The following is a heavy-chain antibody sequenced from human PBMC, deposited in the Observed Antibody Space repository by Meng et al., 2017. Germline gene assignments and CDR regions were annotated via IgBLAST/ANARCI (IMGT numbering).Heavy chain of an antibody. Sequence: GGSLRLSCAASGFTFDDYAMHWVRQAPGKGLEWVSGISWNSGSIGYADSVKGRFTISRDNAKNSLYLQMNSLRAEDMALYYCAKAYYYGSGNYYFDYWGQGTLVTVSS. J-gene: IGHJ4*02. D-gene: IGHD3-10*01. CDR3: AKAYYYGSGNYYFDY. V-gene: IGHV3-9*03. CDR2: ISWNSGSI. CDR1: GFTFDDYA.